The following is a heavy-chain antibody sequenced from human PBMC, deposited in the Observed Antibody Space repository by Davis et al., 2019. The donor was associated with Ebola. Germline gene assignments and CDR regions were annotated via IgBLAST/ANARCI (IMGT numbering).Heavy chain of an antibody. Sequence: AASVKVPCKASGGTFSSYAISWVRQAPGQGLEWMGGIIPIFGTANYAQKFQGRVTITADESTSTAYMELSSLRSEDTAVYYCARDRAHYDILTGYPNDAFDIWGQGTMVTVSS. V-gene: IGHV1-69*13. D-gene: IGHD3-9*01. CDR1: GGTFSSYA. CDR2: IIPIFGTA. CDR3: ARDRAHYDILTGYPNDAFDI. J-gene: IGHJ3*02.